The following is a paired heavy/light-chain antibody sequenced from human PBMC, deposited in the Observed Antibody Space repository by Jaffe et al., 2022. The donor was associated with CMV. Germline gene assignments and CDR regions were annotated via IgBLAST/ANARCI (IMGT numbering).Light chain of an antibody. CDR1: ISNIGNNY. CDR2: DND. CDR3: GSWDSSLSAPWV. J-gene: IGLJ3*02. Sequence: QSVLTQPPSVSAAPGQKVTISCSGSISNIGNNYVSWYQQLPGTAPKLLIYDNDRRPSGIPDRFSGSKSGKSATLDITGLQAGDEADYYCGSWDSSLSAPWVFGGGTKLTVL. V-gene: IGLV1-51*01.
Heavy chain of an antibody. CDR2: IRRDGNEK. CDR3: ARVGQQHLLLADYFDY. Sequence: EVQLVQSGGGLVQPGGSLRLSCVVSGFTFSNYWMTWVRQAPGKGLEWVANIRRDGNEKYYVDSVKDRFTISRDNAKNSLYLQMNSLRADDTAVYYCARVGQQHLLLADYFDYWGQGSLVTVSS. D-gene: IGHD6-13*01. CDR1: GFTFSNYW. V-gene: IGHV3-7*01. J-gene: IGHJ4*02.